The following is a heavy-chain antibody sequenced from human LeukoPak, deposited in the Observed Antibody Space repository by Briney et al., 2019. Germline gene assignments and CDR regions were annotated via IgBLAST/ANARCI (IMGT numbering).Heavy chain of an antibody. J-gene: IGHJ6*03. CDR1: RYTFTSYA. CDR3: ARDESGSSWYGHYYYYYMDV. CDR2: INTNTGNP. D-gene: IGHD6-13*01. Sequence: ASVKVSCKASRYTFTSYAMNWARQAPGQGLEWMGWINTNTGNPTYAQGFTGRFVFSLDTSVSTAYLQISSLKAEDTAVYYCARDESGSSWYGHYYYYYMDVWGKGTTVTVSS. V-gene: IGHV7-4-1*02.